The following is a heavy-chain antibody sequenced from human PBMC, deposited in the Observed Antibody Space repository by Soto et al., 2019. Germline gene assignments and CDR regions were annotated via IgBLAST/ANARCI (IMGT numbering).Heavy chain of an antibody. CDR1: GGTFSTYA. D-gene: IGHD6-19*01. Sequence: QVQLEQSGAEVKQPGSSVRVSCKTSGGTFSTYAINWVRQAPGQGLEWMGAIIPLFGTADYSQKFQGRVTMTAEESTSTAYMELSSLRSDDTAVYFCARPKGTYSSGYYYFDFWGQGTLVTVSS. J-gene: IGHJ4*02. CDR3: ARPKGTYSSGYYYFDF. CDR2: IIPLFGTA. V-gene: IGHV1-69*01.